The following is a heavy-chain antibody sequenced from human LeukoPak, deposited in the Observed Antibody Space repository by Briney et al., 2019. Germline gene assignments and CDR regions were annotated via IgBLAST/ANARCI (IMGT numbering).Heavy chain of an antibody. CDR2: IHTGGST. J-gene: IGHJ4*02. CDR3: AREGKWLQLRYFDY. CDR1: GFTVSSNY. V-gene: IGHV3-53*01. Sequence: GSLRLSCAASGFTVSSNYMSWVRQAPGTGLEWVSVIHTGGSTYYADSVKGRFTISRDTSNNTLYLQMNSLRAEDTAVYYCAREGKWLQLRYFDYWGQGALVTVSS. D-gene: IGHD5-24*01.